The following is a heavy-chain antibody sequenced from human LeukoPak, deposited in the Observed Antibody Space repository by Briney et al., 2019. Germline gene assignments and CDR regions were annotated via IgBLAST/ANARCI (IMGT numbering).Heavy chain of an antibody. J-gene: IGHJ6*03. CDR3: AKAPYYYYYMDV. CDR2: ISYDGSTE. V-gene: IGHV3-30*04. CDR1: GFTFSSYA. Sequence: GGSLRLSCAASGFTFSSYAMHWVRQAPGKGLEWVAVISYDGSTEHYTDSVKGRFTISRDNSKNTLYLQMNSLRAEDTAVYYCAKAPYYYYYMDVWGKGTTVTISS.